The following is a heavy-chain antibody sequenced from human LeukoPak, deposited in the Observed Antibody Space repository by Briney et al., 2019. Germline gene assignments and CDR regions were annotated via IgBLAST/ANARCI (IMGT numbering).Heavy chain of an antibody. CDR2: IYSGGST. CDR1: GFTVSSNY. CDR3: AKARQLSYYYMDV. J-gene: IGHJ6*03. Sequence: GGSLRLSCAASGFTVSSNYMSWVRQAPGKGLEWVSVIYSGGSTYYADSVKGRFTISRDNSKNTLYLQMNSLRAEDTAVYYCAKARQLSYYYMDVWGKGTTVTVSS. V-gene: IGHV3-66*01. D-gene: IGHD6-6*01.